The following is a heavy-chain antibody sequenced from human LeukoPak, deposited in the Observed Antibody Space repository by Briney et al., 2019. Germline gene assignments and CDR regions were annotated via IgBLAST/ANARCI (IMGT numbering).Heavy chain of an antibody. CDR2: IYYSGST. CDR1: GGSISNYY. Sequence: KPSETLSLTCTVSGGSISNYYWSWVRQPPGKGLEWIGYIYYSGSTNYNPSLKSRVTISLNTSKNQFSLKLTSVTAADTAVYYCTRDYTSRWCYFDHWGQGTLVTVSS. V-gene: IGHV4-59*01. J-gene: IGHJ4*02. CDR3: TRDYTSRWCYFDH. D-gene: IGHD6-19*01.